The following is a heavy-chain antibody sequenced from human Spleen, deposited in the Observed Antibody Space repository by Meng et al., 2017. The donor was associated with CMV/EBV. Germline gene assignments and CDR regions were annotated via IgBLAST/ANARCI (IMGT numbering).Heavy chain of an antibody. CDR2: ISGNGGNS. CDR3: AKEALGYYFDY. V-gene: IGHV3-23*01. J-gene: IGHJ4*02. CDR1: GFTFNGST. D-gene: IGHD3-10*01. Sequence: GESLKISCAASGFTFNGSTMHWVRQASGKGLEWVSAISGNGGNSYYADSVKGRFTISRDNSRNTLYLQINRLRAEDTAVYYCAKEALGYYFDYWGQGTLVTVSS.